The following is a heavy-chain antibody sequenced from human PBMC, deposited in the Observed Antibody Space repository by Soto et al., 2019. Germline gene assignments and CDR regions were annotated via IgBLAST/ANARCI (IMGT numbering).Heavy chain of an antibody. Sequence: QVQLVQSGAEVKKPGASVKVSCKASGYTFTGYYMHWVRQAPGQGLEWMGWINPNSGGTNYAQKFQGRVTMTRDTSTSTVYMELSSLRSEDTAVYYCARGRAAVAGTGGDYWGQGTLVTVSS. CDR2: INPNSGGT. CDR3: ARGRAAVAGTGGDY. J-gene: IGHJ4*02. V-gene: IGHV1-2*02. D-gene: IGHD6-19*01. CDR1: GYTFTGYY.